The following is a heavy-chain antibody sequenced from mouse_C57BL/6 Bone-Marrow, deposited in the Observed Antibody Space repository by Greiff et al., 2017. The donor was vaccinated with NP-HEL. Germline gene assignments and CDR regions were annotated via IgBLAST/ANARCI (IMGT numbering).Heavy chain of an antibody. CDR3: AREGGLRRRTYAMDY. V-gene: IGHV5-16*01. Sequence: DVMLVESEGGLVQPGSSMKLSCTTSGFTFSDYYMAWVRQVPEKGLDWVANINYDGSSTYYLDSLKSRFIISRDNTKNILYLQMSSLKSEDTAAYYCAREGGLRRRTYAMDYWGQGTSVTVSS. CDR1: GFTFSDYY. D-gene: IGHD2-4*01. J-gene: IGHJ4*01. CDR2: INYDGSST.